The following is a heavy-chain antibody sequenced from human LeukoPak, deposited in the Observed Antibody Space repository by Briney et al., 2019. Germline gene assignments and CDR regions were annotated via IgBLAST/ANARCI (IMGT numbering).Heavy chain of an antibody. CDR3: AVTDSSGYYFSDISGDY. Sequence: SETLSLTCTASGGSISSYYRSWIRQPAGKGLEWIGRIYTSGSTNYNPSLKSRVTMSVDTSKNQFSLKLSSVTAADTAVYYCAVTDSSGYYFSDISGDYWGQGTLVTVSS. V-gene: IGHV4-4*07. D-gene: IGHD3-22*01. J-gene: IGHJ4*02. CDR1: GGSISSYY. CDR2: IYTSGST.